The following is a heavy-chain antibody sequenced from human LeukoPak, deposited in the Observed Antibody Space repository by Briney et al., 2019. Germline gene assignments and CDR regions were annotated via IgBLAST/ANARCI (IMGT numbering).Heavy chain of an antibody. CDR2: IYYSGST. V-gene: IGHV4-59*01. CDR1: GGSISSYY. CDR3: ARASLDMITFGGVIEWIDP. Sequence: SETLSLTCTVSGGSISSYYWSWIRQPPGKGLEWIGYIYYSGSTNYTPSLMSRVTISVDTSKNQFSLKLSSVTAADTAVYYCARASLDMITFGGVIEWIDPWGQGTLVTVSS. J-gene: IGHJ5*02. D-gene: IGHD3-16*02.